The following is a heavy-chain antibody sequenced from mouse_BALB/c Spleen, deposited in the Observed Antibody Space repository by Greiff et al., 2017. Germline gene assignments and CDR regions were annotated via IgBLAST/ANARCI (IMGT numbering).Heavy chain of an antibody. V-gene: IGHV2-4-1*01. D-gene: IGHD2-4*01. Sequence: QVQLKESGPGLVQPSQSLSITCTVSGFSLTSYGVHWVRQSPGKGLEWLGVIWSGGSTDYNAAFISRLSISKDNSKSQVFFKMNSLQADDTAIYYCAMITTGGYYAMDYWGQGTSVTVSS. J-gene: IGHJ4*01. CDR2: IWSGGST. CDR1: GFSLTSYG. CDR3: AMITTGGYYAMDY.